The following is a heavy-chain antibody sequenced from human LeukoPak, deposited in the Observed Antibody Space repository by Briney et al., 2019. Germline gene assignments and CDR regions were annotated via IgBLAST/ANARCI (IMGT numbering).Heavy chain of an antibody. J-gene: IGHJ4*02. V-gene: IGHV3-11*01. CDR3: ARARRFNSGYDYDY. D-gene: IGHD5-12*01. Sequence: GGPLRLSCAASGFTFSDYYMSWLRQAPGKALEGVSYISSSGSTIYYADSVKGRFTISRDNAKNSLYLQMNSLRAEDTAVYYCARARRFNSGYDYDYWGQGTLVTVSS. CDR1: GFTFSDYY. CDR2: ISSSGSTI.